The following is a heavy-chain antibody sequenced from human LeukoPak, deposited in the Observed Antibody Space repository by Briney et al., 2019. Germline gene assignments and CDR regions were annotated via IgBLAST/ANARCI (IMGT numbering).Heavy chain of an antibody. CDR2: ISYDGINK. CDR1: GFIFSNYG. J-gene: IGHJ3*02. V-gene: IGHV3-30*03. D-gene: IGHD3-22*01. Sequence: QTGGSLRLSCAASGFIFSNYGMHWVRQAPGKGLEWVAVISYDGINKNYADFVKGRFTISRDNSKNTLHLQMNSLRAEDTAVYYCARDPPMYYYDEPGSRDAFDIWGQGTMVTVSS. CDR3: ARDPPMYYYDEPGSRDAFDI.